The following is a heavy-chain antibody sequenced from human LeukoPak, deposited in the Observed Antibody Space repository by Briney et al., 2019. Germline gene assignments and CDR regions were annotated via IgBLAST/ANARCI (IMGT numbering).Heavy chain of an antibody. CDR3: ARDSTYYYDSGSSGPHYFDN. CDR1: GFTFSSYW. D-gene: IGHD3-10*01. J-gene: IGHJ4*02. CDR2: ISSGGTYE. Sequence: GGSLRLSCAASGFTFSSYWMSWVRQAPGKGLEWVSLISSGGTYEYYADSVKGRFTISRDNSKNTLYLQLNSLRAEDTAVYYCARDSTYYYDSGSSGPHYFDNWGQGTLVTVSS. V-gene: IGHV3-30*01.